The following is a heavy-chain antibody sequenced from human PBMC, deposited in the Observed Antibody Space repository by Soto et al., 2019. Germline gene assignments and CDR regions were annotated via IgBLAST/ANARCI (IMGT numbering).Heavy chain of an antibody. V-gene: IGHV3-23*01. Sequence: GGSLRLSCAASGFTFSSYAMSWVRQAPGKGLEWVSAISGSGGSTYYADSVKGRFTISRDNSKNTLYLQMNSLRAEDTAVYYCAKLWDIVVVPAAAYFDYWGQGTLVTVSS. D-gene: IGHD2-2*01. CDR1: GFTFSSYA. J-gene: IGHJ4*02. CDR2: ISGSGGST. CDR3: AKLWDIVVVPAAAYFDY.